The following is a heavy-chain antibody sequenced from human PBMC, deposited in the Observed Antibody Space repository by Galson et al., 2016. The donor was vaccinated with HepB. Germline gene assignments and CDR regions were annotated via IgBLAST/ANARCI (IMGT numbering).Heavy chain of an antibody. CDR2: IKEDGSKT. CDR3: ARYGDEAGWNFQH. D-gene: IGHD6-19*01. J-gene: IGHJ1*01. V-gene: IGHV3-7*03. Sequence: SLRLSCAASGFTFSRFWMNWVRQAPGKGLERVASIKEDGSKTSYVDSVKGRFTISRDNVENSLYLQMNSLRAEDTAVYYCARYGDEAGWNFQHWGQGTLVTVSS. CDR1: GFTFSRFW.